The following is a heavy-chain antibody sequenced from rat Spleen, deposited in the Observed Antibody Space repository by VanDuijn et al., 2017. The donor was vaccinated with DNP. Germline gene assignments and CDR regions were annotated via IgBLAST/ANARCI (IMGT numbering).Heavy chain of an antibody. CDR1: GFTFNIYW. D-gene: IGHD1-1*01. CDR2: IRHDGGSI. Sequence: EVKLVESGGGLVQPGRSLKLSCVASGFTFNIYWMTWIRQAPTKGLEWVAAIRHDGGSIYYRDSVKGRFTISRDNAKSTLYLQMDSLRYEDTATYYCALLQWSGYSTLGAWGQGTSVTVSS. CDR3: ALLQWSGYSTLGA. V-gene: IGHV5-19*01. J-gene: IGHJ4*01.